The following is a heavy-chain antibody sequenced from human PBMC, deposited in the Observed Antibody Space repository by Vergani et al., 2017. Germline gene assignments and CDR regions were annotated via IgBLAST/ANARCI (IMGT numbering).Heavy chain of an antibody. V-gene: IGHV4-34*01. J-gene: IGHJ6*03. CDR1: GGSFSGYY. CDR3: ARGSYCSSTSCHSFYYYYYMDV. D-gene: IGHD2-2*01. CDR2: INHSGST. Sequence: QVQLQQWGAGLLKPSETLSLTCAVYGGSFSGYYWSWIRQPPGKGLEWIGEINHSGSTNYNPSLKSRVTISVDTSKNQFSLKLSSVTAADTAVYYCARGSYCSSTSCHSFYYYYYMDVWGKGTTVTVSS.